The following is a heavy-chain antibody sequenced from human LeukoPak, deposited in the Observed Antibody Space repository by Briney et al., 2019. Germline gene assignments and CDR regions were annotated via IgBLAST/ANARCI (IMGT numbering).Heavy chain of an antibody. CDR1: RVTFGTSD. CDR2: VSAGGTNT. V-gene: IGHV3-23*01. D-gene: IGHD2-15*01. Sequence: PGGSLRLSCVGSRVTFGTSDMSWVRQAPGQGLEWVSSVSAGGTNTYYADSVEGRFTISRDNSKDTLYLHMDSLRVEDTAQYFCARINCSGGTCYDYFDDWGQGTLVTVSS. CDR3: ARINCSGGTCYDYFDD. J-gene: IGHJ4*02.